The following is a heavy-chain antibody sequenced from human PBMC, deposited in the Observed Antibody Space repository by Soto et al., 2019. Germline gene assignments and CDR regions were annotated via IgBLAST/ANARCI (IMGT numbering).Heavy chain of an antibody. CDR3: ARDSPGCSCGSCYPDY. V-gene: IGHV1-46*03. CDR1: GYTFTSYY. D-gene: IGHD2-15*01. J-gene: IGHJ4*02. Sequence: QVQLVQSGAEVKKPGASVKVSCKASGYTFTSYYMHWVRQAPGQGLEWMGIINPSGGSTSYAQKFQGRVTMTRDTSTSTVYMELSSLRSEDTAVYYCARDSPGCSCGSCYPDYWGQGTLVTVSS. CDR2: INPSGGST.